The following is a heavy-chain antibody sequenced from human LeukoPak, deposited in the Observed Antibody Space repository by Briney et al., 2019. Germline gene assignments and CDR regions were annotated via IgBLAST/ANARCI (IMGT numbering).Heavy chain of an antibody. CDR3: ARLLDTGYYDSSGYLFDY. J-gene: IGHJ4*02. Sequence: ASVKVSCKASGGTFSSYAISWVRQAPGQGLEWMGRIIPILGIANYVQKFQGRVTITADKSTSTAYMELSSLRSEDTAVYYCARLLDTGYYDSSGYLFDYWGQGTLVTVSS. V-gene: IGHV1-69*04. D-gene: IGHD3-22*01. CDR2: IIPILGIA. CDR1: GGTFSSYA.